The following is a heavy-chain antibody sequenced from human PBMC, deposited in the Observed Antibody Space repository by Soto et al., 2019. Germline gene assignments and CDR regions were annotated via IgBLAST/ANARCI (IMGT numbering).Heavy chain of an antibody. CDR1: GGSISSSSYY. V-gene: IGHV4-39*01. CDR2: IYYSGST. D-gene: IGHD2-15*01. Sequence: SETLPLTSTVSGGSISSSSYYWGWIRQPPGKGLEWIGSIYYSGSTYYNPSLKSRVTISVDTSKNQFSLKLSSVTAADTAVYYCARHTPAISISDHWGQGTLVTVSS. CDR3: ARHTPAISISDH. J-gene: IGHJ4*02.